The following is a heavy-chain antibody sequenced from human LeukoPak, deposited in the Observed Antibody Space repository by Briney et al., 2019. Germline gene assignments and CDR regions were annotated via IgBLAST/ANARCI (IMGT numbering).Heavy chain of an antibody. CDR3: AKGGIGEAGSTDA. V-gene: IGHV3-15*01. CDR1: GFTFSNAW. D-gene: IGHD6-13*01. CDR2: IKSKTDGGTT. Sequence: GGSLRLSCAASGFTFSNAWMSWVRQAPGKGLEWVGRIKSKTDGGTTDYAAPVKGRFTISRDDSKNTLYLQMNSLRAEDTATYYCAKGGIGEAGSTDAWGQGTLVTVSS. J-gene: IGHJ5*02.